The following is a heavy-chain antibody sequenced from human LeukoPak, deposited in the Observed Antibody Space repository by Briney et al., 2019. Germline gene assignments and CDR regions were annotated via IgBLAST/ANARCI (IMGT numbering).Heavy chain of an antibody. CDR1: GGSISSYY. J-gene: IGHJ6*03. CDR3: ARAVGSGSFQTYYYYMDV. D-gene: IGHD3-10*01. CDR2: IYYSGST. V-gene: IGHV4-59*01. Sequence: PSETLSLTCTVSGGSISSYYWSWIRQPPGKGLEWIGYIYYSGSTNYNPSLKSRVTISVDTSKNQFSLKLSSVTAADTAVYYCARAVGSGSFQTYYYYMDVWGKGTTVTISS.